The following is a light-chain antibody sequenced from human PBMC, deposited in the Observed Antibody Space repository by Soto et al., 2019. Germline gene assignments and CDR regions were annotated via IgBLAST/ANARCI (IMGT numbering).Light chain of an antibody. CDR1: QSISSW. Sequence: DSQMTQSPSTLAASVGDRVTITCRASQSISSWLAWYQQKPGKAPKLLIYDASSLQSGVPSRFSGSGSGTEFSLTISSLQPDDFATYYCQQYYRSCTFGQGTKVEIK. V-gene: IGKV1-5*01. CDR3: QQYYRSCT. J-gene: IGKJ2*02. CDR2: DAS.